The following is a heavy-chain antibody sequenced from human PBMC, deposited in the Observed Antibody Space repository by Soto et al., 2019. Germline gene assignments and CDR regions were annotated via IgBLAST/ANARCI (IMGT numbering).Heavy chain of an antibody. D-gene: IGHD3-10*01. J-gene: IGHJ4*02. CDR1: GDTFTTYD. CDR3: ARGRASGSYYLLDY. Sequence: ASVKVSCKASGDTFTTYDINWVRQATGHGLGWMGWINPNSGNIGYAQRFQGGVTMTRDTAIRTAYMEVSSLRSDDTAVYYCARGRASGSYYLLDYWGQGTLVTVSS. V-gene: IGHV1-8*01. CDR2: INPNSGNI.